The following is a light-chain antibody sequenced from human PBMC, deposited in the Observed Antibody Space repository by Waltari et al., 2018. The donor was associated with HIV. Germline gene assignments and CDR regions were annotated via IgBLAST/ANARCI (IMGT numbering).Light chain of an antibody. CDR1: QGINSW. V-gene: IGKV1-12*01. CDR3: QQGNSFPLT. J-gene: IGKJ4*01. CDR2: DAT. Sequence: DIQMTQSPSSVSASIGDRVTITCRASQGINSWLAWYQQKPGKAPKLLIYDATSLQSGVPSRFSGSGVGTDFTLTINSLQPEDFATYYCQQGNSFPLTFGGGTKVEIK.